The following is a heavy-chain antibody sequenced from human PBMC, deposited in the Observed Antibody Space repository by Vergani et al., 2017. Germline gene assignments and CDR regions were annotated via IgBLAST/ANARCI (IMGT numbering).Heavy chain of an antibody. J-gene: IGHJ4*02. V-gene: IGHV1-2*02. Sequence: QVQLVQSGPELKKPGASVKVSCKASGYTFTGYHIHWVRQAPGRGTQWLGWVNPKNGGTNYAQNFMGRVTMTRDTAIATAYMELSRLTSDDTAVYFCAKSYNDFWTGYYALLDYWGPGTLVTVSS. D-gene: IGHD3-3*01. CDR1: GYTFTGYH. CDR3: AKSYNDFWTGYYALLDY. CDR2: VNPKNGGT.